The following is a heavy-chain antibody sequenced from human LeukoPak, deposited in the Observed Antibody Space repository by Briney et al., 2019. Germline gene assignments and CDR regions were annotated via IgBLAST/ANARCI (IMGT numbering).Heavy chain of an antibody. V-gene: IGHV3-48*01. D-gene: IGHD3-22*01. J-gene: IGHJ6*03. Sequence: GGSLRLSCAGSGFTFSSYSMNWVRQAPGKGLEWVSYISSSSSTIYYADSVKGRFTISRDNSKNTLYLQMNSLRAEDTAVYYCAKGCYDSSGYPYYYYYYMDVWGKGTTVTVSS. CDR1: GFTFSSYS. CDR3: AKGCYDSSGYPYYYYYYMDV. CDR2: ISSSSSTI.